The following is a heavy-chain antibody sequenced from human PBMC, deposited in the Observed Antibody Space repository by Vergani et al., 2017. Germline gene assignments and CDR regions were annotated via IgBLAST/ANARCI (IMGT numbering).Heavy chain of an antibody. CDR3: ARAPRWHLGGWFDP. CDR1: GYTFTGYY. Sequence: QVQLVQSGAEVKKPGSSVKVSCKASGYTFTGYYMHWVRQAPGQGLEWMGRINPNSGGTNYAQKFQGRVTMTTDTSTSTAYMELRSLRSDDTAVYYCARAPRWHLGGWFDPWGQGTLVTVSS. D-gene: IGHD3-16*01. J-gene: IGHJ5*02. CDR2: INPNSGGT. V-gene: IGHV1-2*06.